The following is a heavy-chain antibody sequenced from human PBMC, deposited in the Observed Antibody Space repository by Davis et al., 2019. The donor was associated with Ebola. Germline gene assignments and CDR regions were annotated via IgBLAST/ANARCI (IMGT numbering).Heavy chain of an antibody. CDR3: ARAKYYGMDV. D-gene: IGHD6-6*01. V-gene: IGHV3-74*01. CDR1: EFTFSSSW. J-gene: IGHJ6*04. CDR2: INNDGSIT. Sequence: GESLKISCAASEFTFSSSWMHWVRQAPGKGLVWVSLINNDGSITTYADSVKGRFTISRDNAKNTLYLQMNTLRAEDTAVYYCARAKYYGMDVWGKGTTVTVSS.